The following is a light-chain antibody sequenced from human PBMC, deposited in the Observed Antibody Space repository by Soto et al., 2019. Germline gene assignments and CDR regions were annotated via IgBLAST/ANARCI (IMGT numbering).Light chain of an antibody. V-gene: IGKV2-24*01. Sequence: DVVMTLTPLPPPVTLGQPASISCSSSHSLVHSNGDTYLTCYQQRPGQPPRLLIYKISKRCSGVPDRFSGSGAGTDFTLKISRVETEDVGVYYCMQLTHFPWTFGQGTRVEIQ. CDR1: HSLVHSNGDTY. CDR3: MQLTHFPWT. J-gene: IGKJ1*01. CDR2: KIS.